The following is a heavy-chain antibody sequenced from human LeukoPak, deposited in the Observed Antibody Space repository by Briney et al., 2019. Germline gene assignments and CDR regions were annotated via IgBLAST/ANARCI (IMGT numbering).Heavy chain of an antibody. Sequence: SETLSLTCTVSGDSIISYNWSWISQTPRKGLEWIGYIYYSGSTKYHPSLKSRVTISVDKFKNQFSLKLSSVTAADTAVYYWARARFGDGLYFDYWGQGTLVTVSS. V-gene: IGHV4-59*01. D-gene: IGHD3-16*01. J-gene: IGHJ4*02. CDR3: ARARFGDGLYFDY. CDR2: IYYSGST. CDR1: GDSIISYN.